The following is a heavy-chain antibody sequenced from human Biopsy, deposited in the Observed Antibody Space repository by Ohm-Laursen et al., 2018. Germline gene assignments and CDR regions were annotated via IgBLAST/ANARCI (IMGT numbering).Heavy chain of an antibody. V-gene: IGHV4-31*01. J-gene: IGHJ5*02. Sequence: SDTLSLTCIVSGGSISSGGSYWSWIRQRPGKGLEWIGYIFNSANTYYNPSLKNLITISGDTSKNQFSLKLNSVTAADTAVYYCARGDYLDSNGYFWFDPWGQGTLVTVSS. D-gene: IGHD3-22*01. CDR3: ARGDYLDSNGYFWFDP. CDR2: IFNSANT. CDR1: GGSISSGGSY.